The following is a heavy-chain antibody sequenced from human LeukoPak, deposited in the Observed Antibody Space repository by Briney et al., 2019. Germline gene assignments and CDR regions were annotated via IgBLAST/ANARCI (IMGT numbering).Heavy chain of an antibody. CDR2: INPSDGST. CDR3: TRGSYYDSSGYSGVRLFDY. J-gene: IGHJ4*02. V-gene: IGHV1-46*01. Sequence: ASVKVSCKASGYSFTYHYMHWLRQAPGQGLEWIGIINPSDGSTTYAQKFQGRVTMTSDTSISTAYMELSRLRSDDTALYYCTRGSYYDSSGYSGVRLFDYWGQGTPVTVPS. D-gene: IGHD3-22*01. CDR1: GYSFTYHY.